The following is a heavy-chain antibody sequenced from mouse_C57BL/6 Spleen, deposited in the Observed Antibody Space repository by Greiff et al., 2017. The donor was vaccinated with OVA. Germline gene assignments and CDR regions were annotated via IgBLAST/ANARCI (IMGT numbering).Heavy chain of an antibody. V-gene: IGHV2-2*01. Sequence: QVHLKQSGPGLVQPSQSLSITCTVSGFSFTSYGVHWVRQSPGKGLEWLGVIWSGGSTDYNAAFISSLTISKANTKTQVFFKMNRLQADDTAIYYAARNWGVTTYYAMAYWGQGTSVTVSS. J-gene: IGHJ4*01. D-gene: IGHD2-2*01. CDR2: IWSGGST. CDR3: ARNWGVTTYYAMAY. CDR1: GFSFTSYG.